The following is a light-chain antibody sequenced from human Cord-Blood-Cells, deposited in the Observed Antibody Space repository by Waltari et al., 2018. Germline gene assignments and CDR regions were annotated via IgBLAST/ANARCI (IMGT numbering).Light chain of an antibody. V-gene: IGKV3-11*01. CDR2: DAS. CDR3: QQRSNWPPLT. Sequence: TQSPATLSLSPGERATLSCRASQSVSSYLAWYQQKPGQAPRLLIYDASNRATGIPARFSGSGSGTDFTLTISSLEPEDFAVYYCQQRSNWPPLTFGGGTKVEIK. CDR1: QSVSSY. J-gene: IGKJ4*01.